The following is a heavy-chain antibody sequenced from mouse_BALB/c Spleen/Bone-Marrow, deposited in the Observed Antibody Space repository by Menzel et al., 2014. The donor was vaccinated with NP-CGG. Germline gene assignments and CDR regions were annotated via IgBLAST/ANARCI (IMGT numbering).Heavy chain of an antibody. CDR1: GYTFTSYY. CDR2: INHSNGYT. V-gene: IGHV1S81*02. CDR3: TREGAY. Sequence: VQLQQSGAELVKPGASVKLSCKASGYTFTSYYMYWVKQRPGQGLEWIGEINHSNGYTNFNEKFKSKATLTVDKSSSTAYMQLSSLTSEDSAVYYCTREGAYWGQGTTATVSA. J-gene: IGHJ3*01.